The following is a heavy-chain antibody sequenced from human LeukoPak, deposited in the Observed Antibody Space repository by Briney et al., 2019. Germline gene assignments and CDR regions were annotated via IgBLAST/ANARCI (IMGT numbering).Heavy chain of an antibody. Sequence: PGGSLRLSCAASGFTVSSNYMGWVRQAPGKGLEWVSVIYSGGSTYYADSVKGRFTISRDNSKNTLYLQMNSLRAEDTAVYYCASSSSSPYYYGMDVWGQGTTVTVSS. CDR3: ASSSSSPYYYGMDV. D-gene: IGHD6-6*01. J-gene: IGHJ6*02. V-gene: IGHV3-66*01. CDR1: GFTVSSNY. CDR2: IYSGGST.